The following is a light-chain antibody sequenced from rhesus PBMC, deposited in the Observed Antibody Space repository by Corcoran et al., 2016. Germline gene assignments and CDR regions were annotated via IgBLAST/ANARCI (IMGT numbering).Light chain of an antibody. V-gene: IGKV3-42*03. J-gene: IGKJ4*01. CDR2: GAS. Sequence: EIVMTQSPATLSLSPGERATLSCRASQSVSSSLAWYQQKPGQAPRLPRYGASSRATGIPERFRGSGSWTDFTLTISSLEPEDFAVYYCQQYSNWPLTFGGGTKVEIK. CDR3: QQYSNWPLT. CDR1: QSVSSS.